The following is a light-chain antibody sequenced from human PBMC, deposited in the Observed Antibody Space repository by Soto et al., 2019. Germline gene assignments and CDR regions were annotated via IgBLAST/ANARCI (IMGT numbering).Light chain of an antibody. CDR2: DAT. CDR1: HSISRW. Sequence: DIQMTQSPPTLSASVRDRVTITCRASHSISRWLAWYQQKPGKAPKLLISDATNLQSGVPSRFSGSGSGTQFTLTISSLQPDDSATYYCQQYNSYPITFGQGTRLEIK. V-gene: IGKV1-5*01. J-gene: IGKJ5*01. CDR3: QQYNSYPIT.